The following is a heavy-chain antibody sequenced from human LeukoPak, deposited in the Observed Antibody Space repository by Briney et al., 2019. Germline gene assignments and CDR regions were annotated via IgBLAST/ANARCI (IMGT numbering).Heavy chain of an antibody. D-gene: IGHD4-23*01. CDR3: ARDKRYGGNSGWFDP. V-gene: IGHV1-2*02. CDR2: INPNSGGT. J-gene: IGHJ5*02. CDR1: GYTFTGYY. Sequence: ASVKVSCKASGYTFTGYYMHWVRQAPGRGLEWMGWINPNSGGTNYAQKFQGRVTMTRDTSISTAYMELSRLRSDDTAVYYCARDKRYGGNSGWFDPWGQGTLVTVSS.